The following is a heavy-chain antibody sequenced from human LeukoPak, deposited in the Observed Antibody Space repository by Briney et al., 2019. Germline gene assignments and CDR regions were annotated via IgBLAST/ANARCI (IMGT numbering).Heavy chain of an antibody. CDR3: ARRTITMVRGVDNWFDP. Sequence: ASVTVSCKASGYTFTSYDINWVRQAPGQGLEWMGWMNPNSGNTGYAQKFQGRVTMTRNTSISTAYMELSSLRSEDTAVYYCARRTITMVRGVDNWFDPWGQGTLVTVSS. J-gene: IGHJ5*02. CDR1: GYTFTSYD. CDR2: MNPNSGNT. D-gene: IGHD3-10*01. V-gene: IGHV1-8*01.